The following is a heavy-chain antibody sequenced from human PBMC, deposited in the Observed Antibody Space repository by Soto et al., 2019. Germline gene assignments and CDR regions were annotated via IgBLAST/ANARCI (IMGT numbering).Heavy chain of an antibody. CDR2: ISGSGGST. J-gene: IGHJ3*01. CDR1: GFTFSSYA. Sequence: EVQLLESGGGLVQPGGSLRLSCAASGFTFSSYAMSWVRQAPGKGLEWVSAISGSGGSTYYADSVKGRFTISRDNSENTVSLQMYSLRADDTAVYYCAILGGTYYAFDFWGQGTLVTVS. D-gene: IGHD1-26*01. V-gene: IGHV3-23*01. CDR3: AILGGTYYAFDF.